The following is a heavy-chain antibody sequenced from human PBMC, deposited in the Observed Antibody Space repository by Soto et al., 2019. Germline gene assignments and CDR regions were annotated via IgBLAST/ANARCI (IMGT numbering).Heavy chain of an antibody. D-gene: IGHD1-26*01. V-gene: IGHV1-3*01. CDR1: GYTFTSYA. Sequence: ASVKVSCKASGYTFTSYAMHWVRQAPGQRLEWMGWINAGNGNTEYSQKFQGRVTITRDTSASTAYMELSSLRSEDTAVYYCARDIGGWPDYWGQGALVTVSS. CDR3: ARDIGGWPDY. J-gene: IGHJ4*02. CDR2: INAGNGNT.